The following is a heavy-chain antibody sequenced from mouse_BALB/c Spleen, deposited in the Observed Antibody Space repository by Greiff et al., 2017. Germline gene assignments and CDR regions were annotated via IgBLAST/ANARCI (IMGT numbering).Heavy chain of an antibody. D-gene: IGHD2-1*01. CDR1: GYTFTSYW. V-gene: IGHV1S41*01. J-gene: IGHJ3*01. Sequence: DLVKPGASVKLSCKASGYTFTSYWINWIKQRPGQGLEWIGRIAPGSGSTYYNEMFKGKATLTVDTSSSTAYIQLSSLSSEDSAVYFCARGGGKYEAWFAYWGQGTLVTVSA. CDR2: IAPGSGST. CDR3: ARGGGKYEAWFAY.